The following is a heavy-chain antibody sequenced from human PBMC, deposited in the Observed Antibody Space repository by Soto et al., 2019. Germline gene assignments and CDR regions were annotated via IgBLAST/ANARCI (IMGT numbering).Heavy chain of an antibody. V-gene: IGHV3-30*09. Sequence: GQLAGSGGGVVQPGMSLRLSCVASGFPLSSYVMNWVRQAPGKGLEWVAVISYDGSQAEYADSAKGRFVISRDNSKDTVHLQMNSLRDEDTGLYYCARKRGYHYYYGMELWGPGTTVTVSS. D-gene: IGHD3-16*02. CDR1: GFPLSSYV. CDR3: ARKRGYHYYYGMEL. CDR2: ISYDGSQA. J-gene: IGHJ6*02.